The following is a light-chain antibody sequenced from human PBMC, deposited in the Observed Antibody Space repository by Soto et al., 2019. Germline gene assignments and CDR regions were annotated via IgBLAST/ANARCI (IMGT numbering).Light chain of an antibody. Sequence: EIVLTQSPGTLSLSPGEGATLSCRASQSVSSTYLTWYQQKPGQAPRLLIYGASSRATGIPDRFSGSGSGTDFTLTISRLEPEDFAVYYCQQFVGSPSFGQGTQVEIK. CDR2: GAS. V-gene: IGKV3-20*01. J-gene: IGKJ1*01. CDR3: QQFVGSPS. CDR1: QSVSSTY.